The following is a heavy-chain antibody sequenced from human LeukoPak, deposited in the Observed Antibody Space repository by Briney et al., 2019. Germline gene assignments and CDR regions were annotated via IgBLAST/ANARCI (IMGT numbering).Heavy chain of an antibody. CDR3: ASGSGSYSDPYYYYYMDV. CDR2: INPSGGST. J-gene: IGHJ6*03. CDR1: GYTFTSYY. V-gene: IGHV1-46*03. Sequence: ASVKVSCKASGYTFTSYYMHWVRQAPGQGLEWMGIINPSGGSTSYAQKFQGRVTMTRDTSTSTVHMELSSLRSEDTAVYYCASGSGSYSDPYYYYYMDVWGKGTTVTVSS. D-gene: IGHD3-10*01.